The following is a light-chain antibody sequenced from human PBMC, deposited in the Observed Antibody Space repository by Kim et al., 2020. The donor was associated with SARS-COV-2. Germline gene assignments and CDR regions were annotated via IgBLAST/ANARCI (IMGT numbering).Light chain of an antibody. CDR3: QQYKNWYT. V-gene: IGKV3-15*01. J-gene: IGKJ2*01. CDR1: QSLNNN. CDR2: DAS. Sequence: RSLTPGERATLSCRASQSLNNNLAWYQQKPGQAPRLLIYDASTRATGVPARFSGSGSGTEFTLTISSLQSEDFAVYHCQQYKNWYTFGQGTKLEI.